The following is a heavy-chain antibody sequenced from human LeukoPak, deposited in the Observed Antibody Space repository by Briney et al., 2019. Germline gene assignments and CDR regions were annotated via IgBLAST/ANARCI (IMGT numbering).Heavy chain of an antibody. CDR3: TRVSAYYYDSTFDY. D-gene: IGHD3-22*01. Sequence: ASVKVSCKVSGYTLTELSMHWVRQAPGKGLEWMGGFDPEDGETIYAQKFQGRVTITRNTSISTAYMELSSLRSEDTAVYYCTRVSAYYYDSTFDYWGQGTLVTVSS. V-gene: IGHV1-24*01. CDR1: GYTLTELS. J-gene: IGHJ4*02. CDR2: FDPEDGET.